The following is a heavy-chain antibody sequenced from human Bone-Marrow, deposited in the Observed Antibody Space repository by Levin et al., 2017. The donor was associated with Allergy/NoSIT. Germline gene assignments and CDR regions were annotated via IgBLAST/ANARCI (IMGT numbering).Heavy chain of an antibody. CDR2: IYYSGNT. J-gene: IGHJ4*02. CDR1: GGSISTGGFH. CDR3: AREDGYAFDY. V-gene: IGHV4-31*03. Sequence: SQTLSLTCSLSGGSISTGGFHWSWVRQRPGKGLEWIGYIYYSGNTYYNPSLQSRLSISIDTSKNQFSLRLTSVTAADTAVYYCAREDGYAFDYWGQGTLVTVSS. D-gene: IGHD5-24*01.